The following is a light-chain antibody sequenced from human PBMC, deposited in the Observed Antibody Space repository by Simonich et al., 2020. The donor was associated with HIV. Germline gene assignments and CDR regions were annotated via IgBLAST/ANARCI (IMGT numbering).Light chain of an antibody. Sequence: QSVLTQPPSASGTPGQRVTISCSGSRSNIGSNTVNWYQQFPGTAPKLLIYRNNQRPSGVPDRFSGSKSGTSASLAISGLQSEDEADYYCAAWDDSLNGWVFGGGTKLTVV. J-gene: IGLJ3*02. CDR2: RNN. CDR3: AAWDDSLNGWV. CDR1: RSNIGSNT. V-gene: IGLV1-44*01.